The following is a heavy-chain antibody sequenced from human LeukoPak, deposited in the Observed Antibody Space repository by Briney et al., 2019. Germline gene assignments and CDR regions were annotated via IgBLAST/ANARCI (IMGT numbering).Heavy chain of an antibody. CDR1: GFTFSSYG. Sequence: GGSLRLSCAASGFTFSSYGMHWVRQAPGKGLEWVAFIRYDGSNKYYADSVKGRFTISRDNSKNTLYLQMNSLRSEDTAVYYCAKEGGVYSSGWYFDYWGQGTLVTVSS. CDR2: IRYDGSNK. D-gene: IGHD6-19*01. CDR3: AKEGGVYSSGWYFDY. J-gene: IGHJ4*02. V-gene: IGHV3-30*02.